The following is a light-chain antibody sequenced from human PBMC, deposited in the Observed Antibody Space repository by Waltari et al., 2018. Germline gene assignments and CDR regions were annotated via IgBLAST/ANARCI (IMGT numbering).Light chain of an antibody. CDR2: EVS. CDR3: SSYTSSSTLV. V-gene: IGLV2-18*02. CDR1: RSDVGGYNR. Sequence: QSALTQPPSVSGSPGQSVTISCTGTRSDVGGYNRVSWYQQPPGTAPKLIIYEVSDRPSGVPARFSGSKSDTTASRTISGLQAEDEADYYCSSYTSSSTLVFGGGTKLTVL. J-gene: IGLJ2*01.